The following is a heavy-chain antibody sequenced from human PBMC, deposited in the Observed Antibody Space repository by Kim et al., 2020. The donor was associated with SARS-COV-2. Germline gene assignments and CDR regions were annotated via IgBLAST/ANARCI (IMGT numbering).Heavy chain of an antibody. J-gene: IGHJ5*02. D-gene: IGHD2-2*01. CDR3: VRYRTTIVVVPVAMKTPFDP. CDR2: INAGNGNT. Sequence: ASVKVSCKASGYTFTSYAMHWVRQAPGQRLEWMGWINAGNGNTKYSQKFQGRVTITRDTSASTAYMELNSLRSEDTAVYYCVRYRTTIVVVPVAMKTPFDPWGQRTLVTVSS. V-gene: IGHV1-3*01. CDR1: GYTFTSYA.